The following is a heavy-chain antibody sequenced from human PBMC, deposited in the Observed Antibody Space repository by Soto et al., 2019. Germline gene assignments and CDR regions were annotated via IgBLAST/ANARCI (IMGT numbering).Heavy chain of an antibody. V-gene: IGHV3-23*01. J-gene: IGHJ5*02. Sequence: EVQLLESGGGLVQPGGSLRLSCAASGFTFSSYAMSWVRQAPGKGLEWVSSITGGGENTHYADSVKGRFTIPRDNSKNSLSLQMNSLRVDDTAVYHCAKGRIAVADPFNWFDHWGQGTLVTVSS. CDR1: GFTFSSYA. CDR3: AKGRIAVADPFNWFDH. CDR2: ITGGGENT. D-gene: IGHD6-19*01.